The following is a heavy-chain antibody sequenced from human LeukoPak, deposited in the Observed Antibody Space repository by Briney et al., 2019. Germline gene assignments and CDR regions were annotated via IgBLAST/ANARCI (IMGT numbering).Heavy chain of an antibody. CDR3: ARDSSSGWPDDAFDI. J-gene: IGHJ3*02. Sequence: SVKVSCKASGYTFSSYGISWVRQAPGQGLEWMGGIIPIFGTANYAQKFQGRVTITADESTSTAYMELSSLRSEDTAVYYCARDSSSGWPDDAFDIWGQGTMVTVSS. V-gene: IGHV1-69*13. CDR2: IIPIFGTA. CDR1: GYTFSSYG. D-gene: IGHD6-19*01.